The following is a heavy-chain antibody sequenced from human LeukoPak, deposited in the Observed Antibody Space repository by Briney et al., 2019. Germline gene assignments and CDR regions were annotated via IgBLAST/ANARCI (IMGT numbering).Heavy chain of an antibody. D-gene: IGHD5-12*01. Sequence: YPSETLSLTCTVSGGSVSSGDHYCSWIRQPPGKGLEWIGHIYYSGSTNYNPSLKSRVTISVDTSKNQFSLKLSSVTAADTAVYYCARAQRYVSAFDYWGQGTLVTVSS. CDR3: ARAQRYVSAFDY. CDR2: IYYSGST. V-gene: IGHV4-61*08. J-gene: IGHJ4*02. CDR1: GGSVSSGDHY.